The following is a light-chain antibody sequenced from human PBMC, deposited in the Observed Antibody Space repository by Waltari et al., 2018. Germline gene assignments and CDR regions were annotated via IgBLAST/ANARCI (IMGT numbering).Light chain of an antibody. J-gene: IGLJ3*02. CDR2: AYS. V-gene: IGLV1-40*01. Sequence: QSVLTQPPSVSGAPGQSVTISCTGTSSNIGAGFDVHWYQQLPGGAPKLLIYAYSNRPSGVPDRFDGSKSGTSASLAINGIQSEDEADYYCQSYDSRQTAVFGGGTKLTVL. CDR3: QSYDSRQTAV. CDR1: SSNIGAGFD.